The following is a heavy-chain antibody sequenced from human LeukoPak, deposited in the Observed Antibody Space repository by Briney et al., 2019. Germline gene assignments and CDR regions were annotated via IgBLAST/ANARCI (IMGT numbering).Heavy chain of an antibody. Sequence: ASVKVSCKASGYTFTGYYMHWVRQAPGQGLEWMGWINPNSGGTNYAQKFQGRVTMTRDTSISTAYMELSRLRSDDTAVYYCARAANYDFWSGTAPRGRGYMDVWGKGTTVTVSS. CDR2: INPNSGGT. D-gene: IGHD3-3*01. V-gene: IGHV1-2*02. CDR3: ARAANYDFWSGTAPRGRGYMDV. J-gene: IGHJ6*03. CDR1: GYTFTGYY.